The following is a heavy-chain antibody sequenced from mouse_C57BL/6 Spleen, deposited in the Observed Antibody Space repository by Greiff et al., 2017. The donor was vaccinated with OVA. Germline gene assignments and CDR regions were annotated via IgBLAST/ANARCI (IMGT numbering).Heavy chain of an antibody. CDR1: GFTFSDYG. CDR2: ISSGSSTI. D-gene: IGHD1-1*01. CDR3: ARRSSSWSFDV. J-gene: IGHJ1*03. V-gene: IGHV5-17*01. Sequence: EVQLQESGGGLVKPGGSLKLSCAASGFTFSDYGMHWVRQAPEKGLEWVAYISSGSSTIYYADTVKGRFTISRDNAKNTLFLQMTSLRSEDTAMYYCARRSSSWSFDVWGTGTTVTVSS.